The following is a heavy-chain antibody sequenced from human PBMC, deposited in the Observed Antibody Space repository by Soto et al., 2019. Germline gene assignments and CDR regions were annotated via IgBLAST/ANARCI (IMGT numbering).Heavy chain of an antibody. Sequence: SETLSLTCAVSGGSISSGGYSWSWIRQPPGKGLEWIGYIYHSGSTYYNPSLKSRVTISVDRSKNQFSLKLSSVTAADTAVYYCARAVMTTVTIDYWGQGTLVTVSS. CDR1: GGSISSGGYS. J-gene: IGHJ4*02. D-gene: IGHD4-17*01. CDR3: ARAVMTTVTIDY. V-gene: IGHV4-30-2*01. CDR2: IYHSGST.